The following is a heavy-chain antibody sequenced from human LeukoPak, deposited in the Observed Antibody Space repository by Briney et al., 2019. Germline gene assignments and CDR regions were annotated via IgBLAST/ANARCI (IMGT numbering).Heavy chain of an antibody. J-gene: IGHJ6*02. CDR1: GYTFTSHG. CDR3: ARYSSSWLSYYYYGMDV. CDR2: MNPNSGNT. Sequence: ASVKVSCKASGYTFTSHGFSWVRQATGQGLEWMGWMNPNSGNTGYAQKFQGRVTMTRNTSISTAHMELSSLRSEDTAVYYCARYSSSWLSYYYYGMDVWGQGTTVTVSS. V-gene: IGHV1-8*02. D-gene: IGHD6-13*01.